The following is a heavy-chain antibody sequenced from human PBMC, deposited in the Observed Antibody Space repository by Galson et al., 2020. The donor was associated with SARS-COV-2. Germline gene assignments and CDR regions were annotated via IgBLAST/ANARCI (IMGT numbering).Heavy chain of an antibody. CDR2: IYYRGST. J-gene: IGHJ5*02. Sequence: SETLSLTCTVSGGSITNGHHYWSSIRQPPGKGLAWIGYIYYRGSTHHNPSLKSRVSISLDTSKNQFSLNLNSVTAADTAVYFCARVFGCSGARYYTSWLGPWGQGALVTVSS. CDR1: GGSITNGHHY. V-gene: IGHV4-30-4*01. CDR3: ARVFGCSGARYYTSWLGP. D-gene: IGHD2-2*02.